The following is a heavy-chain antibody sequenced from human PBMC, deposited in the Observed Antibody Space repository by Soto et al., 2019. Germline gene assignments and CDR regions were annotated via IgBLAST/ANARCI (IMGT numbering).Heavy chain of an antibody. Sequence: SHTCDVAGDTISTGGYTWAWKRQPPGKALEWIGHTYHSGNPYYNPSPKSRVTISADTSQNQFSLDLTSVTATDTAVYFCARHPGYCSGGSCNGQYTLDVWGQGTTVTVSS. CDR3: ARHPGYCSGGSCNGQYTLDV. J-gene: IGHJ6*02. V-gene: IGHV4-30-2*03. CDR1: GDTISTGGYT. D-gene: IGHD2-15*01. CDR2: TYHSGNP.